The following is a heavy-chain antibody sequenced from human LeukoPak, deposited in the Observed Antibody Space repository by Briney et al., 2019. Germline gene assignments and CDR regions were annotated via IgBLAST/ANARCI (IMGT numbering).Heavy chain of an antibody. D-gene: IGHD3-16*01. Sequence: PGGSLRLSCATSGFTFNNYAMSWVRQAPGKGLEWVSAISSTGIAAYYADSVKGRFTISKDKSKNTLYLQMSGLRAEDTAVYYCARATSSWSHYYYYGMDVWGQGTTVTVSS. V-gene: IGHV3-23*01. J-gene: IGHJ6*02. CDR2: ISSTGIAA. CDR3: ARATSSWSHYYYYGMDV. CDR1: GFTFNNYA.